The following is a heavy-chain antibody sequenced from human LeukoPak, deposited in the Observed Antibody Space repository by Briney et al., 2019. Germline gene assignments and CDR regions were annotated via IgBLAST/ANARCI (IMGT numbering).Heavy chain of an antibody. Sequence: ASVKVSCKASGYTFTDYGISWVRQAPGQGLEWMGWTSGHNGNTNPAQNLQGRVTLTTDTSSRTAYMEVTSLTSDDTAMYYCARGGILASFDIWGQGTLVTVSS. J-gene: IGHJ3*02. V-gene: IGHV1-18*01. D-gene: IGHD3-16*02. CDR1: GYTFTDYG. CDR2: TSGHNGNT. CDR3: ARGGILASFDI.